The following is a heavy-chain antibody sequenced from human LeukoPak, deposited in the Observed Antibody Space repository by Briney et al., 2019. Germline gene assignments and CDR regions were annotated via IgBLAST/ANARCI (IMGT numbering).Heavy chain of an antibody. CDR2: IIPIFGTA. V-gene: IGHV1-69*13. D-gene: IGHD3-9*01. CDR1: GGTFSSYA. CDR3: ARGREYYDILTGYYF. J-gene: IGHJ4*02. Sequence: SVKVSCKASGGTFSSYAISWVRQAPGQGLEWMGGIIPIFGTANYAQKFQGRVTITADESTSTAYMELSSLRSEDTAVYYCARGREYYDILTGYYFWGQGTLVTVSS.